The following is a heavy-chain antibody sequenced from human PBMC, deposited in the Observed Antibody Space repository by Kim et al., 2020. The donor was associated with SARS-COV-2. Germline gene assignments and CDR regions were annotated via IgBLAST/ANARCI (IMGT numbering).Heavy chain of an antibody. Sequence: SETLSLTCTVSGYSISSGYYWGWIRQPPGKGLEWIGSIYHSGSTYYNPSLKSRVTISVDTSKNQFSLKLSSVTAADTAVYYCARIAGVRGVTLYYFDYWG. V-gene: IGHV4-38-2*02. CDR1: GYSISSGYY. J-gene: IGHJ4*01. CDR2: IYHSGST. CDR3: ARIAGVRGVTLYYFDY. D-gene: IGHD3-10*01.